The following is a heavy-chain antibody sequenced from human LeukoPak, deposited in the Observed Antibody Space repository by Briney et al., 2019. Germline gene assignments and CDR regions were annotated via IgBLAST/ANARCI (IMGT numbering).Heavy chain of an antibody. D-gene: IGHD4-11*01. CDR3: ARGVTTVAVSHNWFDP. CDR1: GGSFSGYY. CDR2: INHSGST. Sequence: PSETLSLTCAVYGGSFSGYYWSWIRQPPGKGLEWIGEINHSGSTNYNPSLKSRVTISVDTSKNQFSLKLSSVTAADTAVYYCARGVTTVAVSHNWFDPWGQGTLVTVSS. V-gene: IGHV4-34*01. J-gene: IGHJ5*02.